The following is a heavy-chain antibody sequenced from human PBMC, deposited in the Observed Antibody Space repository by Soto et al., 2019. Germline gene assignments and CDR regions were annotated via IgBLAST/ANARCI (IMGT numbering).Heavy chain of an antibody. CDR3: ARQRLLRLKPDFDI. CDR1: GASLSDHDW. Sequence: PSETLSLTCTVSGASLSDHDWWTWVRQSPGKGLEWIGSMYYSGSSYYNPSLKSRVAISVDTSRNQFSLKLRSVTAADTAVYFCARQRLLRLKPDFDIWGQGTLVTVSS. CDR2: MYYSGSS. D-gene: IGHD2-21*02. V-gene: IGHV4-39*01. J-gene: IGHJ4*02.